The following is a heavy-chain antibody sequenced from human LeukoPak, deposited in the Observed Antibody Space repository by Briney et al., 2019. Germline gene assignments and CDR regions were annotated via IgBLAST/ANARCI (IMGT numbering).Heavy chain of an antibody. CDR1: GFTFSRHP. D-gene: IGHD6-19*01. Sequence: GGSLRLSCAASGFTFSRHPMHWVRRAPGKGLEWVAVILYDGSEKYYTESVKGRFTISRDSSKNTLYLQMDSLRPEDTAVYYCAKDPRTGAVSGIFYFDYWGQGTLLTVSS. CDR3: AKDPRTGAVSGIFYFDY. J-gene: IGHJ4*02. CDR2: ILYDGSEK. V-gene: IGHV3-30*04.